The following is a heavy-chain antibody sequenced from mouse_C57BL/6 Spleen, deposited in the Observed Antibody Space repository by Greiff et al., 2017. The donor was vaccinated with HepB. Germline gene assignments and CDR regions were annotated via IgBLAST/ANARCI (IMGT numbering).Heavy chain of an antibody. J-gene: IGHJ2*01. CDR3: ARERDYGSTFDY. CDR2: IYLGDGDT. D-gene: IGHD1-1*01. CDR1: GYAFSSSW. V-gene: IGHV1-82*01. Sequence: VQRVESGPELVKPGASVKISCKASGYAFSSSWMNWVKQRPGKGLEWIGRIYLGDGDTNYNGKFKGKATLTADKSSSTAYMQLSSLTSEDSAVYFCARERDYGSTFDYWGQGTTLTVSS.